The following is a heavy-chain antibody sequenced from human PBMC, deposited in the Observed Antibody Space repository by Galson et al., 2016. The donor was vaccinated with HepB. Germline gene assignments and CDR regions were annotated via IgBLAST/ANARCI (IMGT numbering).Heavy chain of an antibody. V-gene: IGHV3-33*08. CDR1: GFTFSSYW. Sequence: SLRLSCAASGFTFSSYWMHWVRQAPGKGLEWVAVIWFDGSNKNYVDSVRGRFTISRDNSKNTLYLRMNSLRADDTAVYYCAVGGHVDYGGQGTLVTVSS. J-gene: IGHJ4*02. CDR3: AVGGHVDY. D-gene: IGHD1-26*01. CDR2: IWFDGSNK.